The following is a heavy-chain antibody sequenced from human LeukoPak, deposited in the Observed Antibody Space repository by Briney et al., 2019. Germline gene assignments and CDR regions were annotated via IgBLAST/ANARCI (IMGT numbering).Heavy chain of an antibody. J-gene: IGHJ4*02. CDR3: ARDLRGGSGGLFDY. Sequence: PGGSLRLSCAASGFTFDDFGMTWVRQVPGKGLEWVAGIQWNGATAAYADPVKGRFTISRDNAKNSLYLQMNSLRVDDTAFYYCARDLRGGSGGLFDYWGQEILVTVSS. CDR1: GFTFDDFG. D-gene: IGHD2-15*01. CDR2: IQWNGATA. V-gene: IGHV3-20*04.